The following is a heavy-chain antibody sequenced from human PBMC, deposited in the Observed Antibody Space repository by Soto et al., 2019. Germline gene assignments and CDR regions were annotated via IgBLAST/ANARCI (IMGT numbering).Heavy chain of an antibody. V-gene: IGHV4-59*08. Sequence: SETLSLTCTVSGGSISSYYWSRIRQPPGKGLEWIGYIYYSGSTNYNPSLKSRVTISVDTSKNQFSLKLSSVTAADTAVYYCARRYGYSFDYWGQGTLVTVSS. D-gene: IGHD1-1*01. CDR3: ARRYGYSFDY. CDR2: IYYSGST. CDR1: GGSISSYY. J-gene: IGHJ4*02.